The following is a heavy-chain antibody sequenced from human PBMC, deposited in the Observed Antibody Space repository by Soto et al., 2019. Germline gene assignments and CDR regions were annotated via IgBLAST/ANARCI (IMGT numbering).Heavy chain of an antibody. Sequence: QVQLVQSGAEVKKPGSSVKVSCKASGGTFSSYAISWVRQAPGQGLEWMGGIIPIFGTANYAQKFQGRGTITADESTSTAYMELSSLRSAATAVYYCAREGGSGNYRYYAMDVWGQGATVTVSS. CDR2: IIPIFGTA. CDR3: AREGGSGNYRYYAMDV. CDR1: GGTFSSYA. J-gene: IGHJ6*02. D-gene: IGHD3-10*01. V-gene: IGHV1-69*12.